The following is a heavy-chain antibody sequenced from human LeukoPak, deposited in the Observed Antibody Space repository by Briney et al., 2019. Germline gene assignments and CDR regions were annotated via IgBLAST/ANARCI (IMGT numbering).Heavy chain of an antibody. D-gene: IGHD3-22*01. CDR3: AKDPSDYDSSGYYY. V-gene: IGHV3-23*01. CDR1: GFTFSSYA. Sequence: GGSLRPSCAASGFTFSSYAMSWVRQAPGKGLEWVSAISGSGGSTYYADSVKGRFTVSRDNSKNTLYLQMNSLRAEDTAVYYCAKDPSDYDSSGYYYWGQGTLVTVSS. CDR2: ISGSGGST. J-gene: IGHJ4*02.